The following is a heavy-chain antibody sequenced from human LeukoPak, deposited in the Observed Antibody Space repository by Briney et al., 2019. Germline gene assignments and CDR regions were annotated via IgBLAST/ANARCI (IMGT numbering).Heavy chain of an antibody. CDR2: INPNSGGT. J-gene: IGHJ5*02. Sequence: ASVKVSCKASGYTFTGYYMHWVRQAPGQGLEWMGWINPNSGGTNYAQKFQGWVTMTRDTSISTAYMELSRLRSDDTAVYYCARLDYDFWSGPKEDNWFDPWGQGTLVTVSS. CDR3: ARLDYDFWSGPKEDNWFDP. V-gene: IGHV1-2*04. CDR1: GYTFTGYY. D-gene: IGHD3-3*01.